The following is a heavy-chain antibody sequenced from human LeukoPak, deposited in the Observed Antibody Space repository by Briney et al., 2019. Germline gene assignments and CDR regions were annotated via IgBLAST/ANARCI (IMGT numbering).Heavy chain of an antibody. CDR2: INPSGDST. V-gene: IGHV1-46*01. D-gene: IGHD4-11*01. J-gene: IGHJ4*02. CDR1: GYTFTNYC. Sequence: ASVKVSCKASGYTFTNYCMHWVRQAPGQGLEWVGIINPSGDSTNYAQKFQGRVTMTRDTSMSTVYMELSSLRSEDTAVYYCARQRDYSNFFDYWGQGTLVTVSS. CDR3: ARQRDYSNFFDY.